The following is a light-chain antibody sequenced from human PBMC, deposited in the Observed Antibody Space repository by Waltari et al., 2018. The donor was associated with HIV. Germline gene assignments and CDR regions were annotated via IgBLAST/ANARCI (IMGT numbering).Light chain of an antibody. V-gene: IGLV3-19*01. CDR3: NSRDDIGNWF. CDR2: GTN. J-gene: IGLJ3*02. CDR1: SVRTYY. Sequence: SSELTQDPAVSVALGQTVRITCQGDSVRTYYASWYQQKPGQAPVLVFYGTNNRPSGIPDRFSGSTSGDTASLTITGAQAEDEADYYCNSRDDIGNWFFGAGTKVTVL.